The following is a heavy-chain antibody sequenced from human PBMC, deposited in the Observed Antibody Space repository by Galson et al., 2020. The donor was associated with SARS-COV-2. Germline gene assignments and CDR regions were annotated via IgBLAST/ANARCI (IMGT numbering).Heavy chain of an antibody. CDR1: GYSISSGYF. CDR3: ARDRLGNDAFDV. D-gene: IGHD7-27*01. CDR2: VYFSGST. J-gene: IGHJ3*01. V-gene: IGHV4-38-2*02. Sequence: SETLSLTCTVSGYSISSGYFWGWIRQPPGKGLEWIGNVYFSGSTYYNPSLRSRVTISIDTSKNQFSLKLTSMTAADTAVYYCARDRLGNDAFDVWGQGTMVTVSS.